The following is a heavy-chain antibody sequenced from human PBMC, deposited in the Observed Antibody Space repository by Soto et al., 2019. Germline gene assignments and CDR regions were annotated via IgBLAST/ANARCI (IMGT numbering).Heavy chain of an antibody. CDR1: GGSISGYY. D-gene: IGHD1-1*01. Sequence: SETLSLTWTVSGGSISGYYWSWIRQPPGKGLEWIGYIYYSGSTNYNPSLKSRVTISVDTSKNQFSLKLSSVTAADTAVYYCARVGGKATTQLPFDYWGQGTLVTVSS. J-gene: IGHJ4*02. V-gene: IGHV4-59*01. CDR2: IYYSGST. CDR3: ARVGGKATTQLPFDY.